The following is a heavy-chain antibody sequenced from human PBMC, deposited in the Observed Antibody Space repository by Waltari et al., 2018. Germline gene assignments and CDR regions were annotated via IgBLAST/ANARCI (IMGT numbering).Heavy chain of an antibody. D-gene: IGHD6-6*01. J-gene: IGHJ5*02. Sequence: EVQLVESGGGLVQPGGSLRLSCAASGVTCNNYEMNWVRQAPGKGLEWVSYISSSGSTIYYADFVKGRFTISRDNAKNSLYLQMNSLRAEDTAVYYCVRGVGVQNWIDPWGQGTLVTVSS. V-gene: IGHV3-48*03. CDR1: GVTCNNYE. CDR3: VRGVGVQNWIDP. CDR2: ISSSGSTI.